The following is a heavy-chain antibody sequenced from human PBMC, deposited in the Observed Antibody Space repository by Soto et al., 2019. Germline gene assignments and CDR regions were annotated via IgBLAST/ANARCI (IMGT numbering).Heavy chain of an antibody. CDR1: GASFSGHY. Sequence: QVQLQQWGAGLLKSSETLSLTCAFYGASFSGHYWSWIRQAPGKGLEWIGEINHHGTTNYNPSLKSRVTISADTAKNQFSLKLSSVTAADTAVYFCARGVEMAATYFDHWGQGTLVSVSS. V-gene: IGHV4-34*02. CDR3: ARGVEMAATYFDH. J-gene: IGHJ4*02. CDR2: INHHGTT. D-gene: IGHD2-15*01.